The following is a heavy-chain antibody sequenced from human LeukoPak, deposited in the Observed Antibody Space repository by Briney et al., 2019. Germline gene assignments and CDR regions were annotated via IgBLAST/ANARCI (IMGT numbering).Heavy chain of an antibody. CDR3: AKDISPALWPWVGLDY. V-gene: IGHV3-9*01. J-gene: IGHJ4*02. Sequence: GGSLRLSCAASGFTFDDYAMHWVRQAPGKGLEWVSGISWKSGSIGYTDSVKGRFTISRDNAKNSLYLQMNSLRAEDTALYYCAKDISPALWPWVGLDYWGQGTLVTVSS. CDR2: ISWKSGSI. D-gene: IGHD3-10*01. CDR1: GFTFDDYA.